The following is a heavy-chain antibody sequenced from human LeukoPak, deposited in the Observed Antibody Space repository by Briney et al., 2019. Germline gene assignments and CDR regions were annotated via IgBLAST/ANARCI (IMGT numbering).Heavy chain of an antibody. Sequence: PSETLSLTCTVSGYSISSGYYWGWIRQPPGKGLEWIGSIYHSGSTYYNPSLKSRVTISVDTSKNQFSLKLSSVTAADTAVYYCARLRLRGDWFDPWGQGTLVTVSS. D-gene: IGHD2-21*01. CDR2: IYHSGST. V-gene: IGHV4-38-2*02. CDR1: GYSISSGYY. J-gene: IGHJ5*02. CDR3: ARLRLRGDWFDP.